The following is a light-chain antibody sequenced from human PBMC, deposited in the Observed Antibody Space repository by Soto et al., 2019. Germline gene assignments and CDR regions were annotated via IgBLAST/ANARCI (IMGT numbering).Light chain of an antibody. CDR1: QSISSY. CDR3: QQSYTTPYT. Sequence: DIQMTQSPSSLSASVGDRVTITFRASQSISSYLNWYQQKPGKAPKLLIYAASSLQSGVPSRFSGSGSGTDFTLAIRSLQPDDFATYYCQQSYTTPYTFGQGTKLEIK. V-gene: IGKV1-39*01. J-gene: IGKJ2*01. CDR2: AAS.